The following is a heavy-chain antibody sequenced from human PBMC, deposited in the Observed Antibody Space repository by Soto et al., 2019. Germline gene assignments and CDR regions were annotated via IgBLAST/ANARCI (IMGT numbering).Heavy chain of an antibody. V-gene: IGHV2-5*02. CDR1: GFSLSTNGVA. CDR2: IYWDDDK. Sequence: QITLKESGPPLAKPTQTLTLTCSFSGFSLSTNGVAVGWIRQPPGKALEGLALIYWDDDKRYNPSLKSRLTITKNTSQNQVVLTLTNMDPVDTGTYYCARRLVDELLGTHFDPWGQGILVTVSS. D-gene: IGHD1-1*01. J-gene: IGHJ5*02. CDR3: ARRLVDELLGTHFDP.